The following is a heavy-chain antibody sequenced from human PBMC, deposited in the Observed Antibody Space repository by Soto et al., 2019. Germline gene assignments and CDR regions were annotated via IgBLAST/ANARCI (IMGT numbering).Heavy chain of an antibody. CDR2: IYYSGST. D-gene: IGHD2-21*01. CDR3: ARGFLAGNPPDY. Sequence: QVQLQESGPGLVKPSQTLSLTCTVSGGSISSGGYYWSWIRQHPGKGLEWIGYIYYSGSTYYNPSLRSRVTISVDPSKNQFSLKLSSVTAADTAVYYCARGFLAGNPPDYWGQGTLVTVSS. CDR1: GGSISSGGYY. V-gene: IGHV4-31*03. J-gene: IGHJ4*02.